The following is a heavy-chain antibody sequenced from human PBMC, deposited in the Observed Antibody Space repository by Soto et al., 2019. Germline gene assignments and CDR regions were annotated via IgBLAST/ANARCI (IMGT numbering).Heavy chain of an antibody. Sequence: QVQLRESGPGLVRPSETLSLTCTVSGGSITGYSWSWIRQPPGKGLEWIGYIYDSGTTTYNAALKSRVTISADTSKNQPSLNLRSVTAADTAVYYCAVRNYGEEGYFFDFWGQGLLVTVSS. D-gene: IGHD4-17*01. CDR1: GGSITGYS. V-gene: IGHV4-59*08. CDR3: AVRNYGEEGYFFDF. J-gene: IGHJ4*02. CDR2: IYDSGTT.